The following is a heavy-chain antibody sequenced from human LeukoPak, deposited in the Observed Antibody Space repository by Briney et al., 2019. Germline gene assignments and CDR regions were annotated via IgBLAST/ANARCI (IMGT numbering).Heavy chain of an antibody. Sequence: GGALRLSCAASGFTFSDYYMCCIREALGEGLGRVSYINSSSSYTTYADSVKGRFTISRDNAKNSLYLQMNSLRAEDTAVYYCARIRDGYLPFDYWGQGTLVTASS. CDR3: ARIRDGYLPFDY. CDR2: INSSSSYT. V-gene: IGHV3-11*06. D-gene: IGHD5-24*01. J-gene: IGHJ4*02. CDR1: GFTFSDYY.